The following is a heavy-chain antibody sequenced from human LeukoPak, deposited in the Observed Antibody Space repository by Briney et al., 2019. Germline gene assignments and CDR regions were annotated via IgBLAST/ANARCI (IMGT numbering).Heavy chain of an antibody. CDR2: IKSNRGGGTT. V-gene: IGHV3-15*01. J-gene: IGHJ4*02. Sequence: GGSLRLSCAASGFTFSDAWMSWVRQAPGKGLQWVGRIKSNRGGGTTDFAAPVKGRFTLSRDDSKNMIYLQMNSLKTEDTAVYYCTWITLIESLMGHWGQGSLVTVSS. D-gene: IGHD3-22*01. CDR3: TWITLIESLMGH. CDR1: GFTFSDAW.